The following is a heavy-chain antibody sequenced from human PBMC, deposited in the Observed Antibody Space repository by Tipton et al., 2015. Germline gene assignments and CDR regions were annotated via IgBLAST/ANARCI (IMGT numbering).Heavy chain of an antibody. CDR3: ARGRVATISYYYYGMDV. D-gene: IGHD5-12*01. V-gene: IGHV4-4*01. CDR2: IFQSGST. Sequence: TLSLTCAVFGDSISSRSWFTWVRQPPGKGLEWIGEIFQSGSTNYNPSLKSRVTISVDRSRNNFSLNLTSVTAADTAVYFCARGRVATISYYYYGMDVWGQGTTVTVSS. J-gene: IGHJ6*02. CDR1: GDSISSRSW.